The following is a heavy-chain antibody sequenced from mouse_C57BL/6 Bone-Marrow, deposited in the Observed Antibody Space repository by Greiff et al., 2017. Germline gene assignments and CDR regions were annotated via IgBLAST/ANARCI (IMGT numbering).Heavy chain of an antibody. CDR2: IDPSDSYT. CDR1: GYTFTSYW. J-gene: IGHJ2*01. D-gene: IGHD1-1*01. CDR3: ARKGYYGSSYPDY. Sequence: QVQLKEPGAELVKPGASVKLSCKASGYTFTSYWMQWVKQRPGQGLEWIGEIDPSDSYTNYNQKFKGKATLTVDTSSSTAYMQLSSLTSEDSAVYYCARKGYYGSSYPDYWGQGTTLTVSS. V-gene: IGHV1-50*01.